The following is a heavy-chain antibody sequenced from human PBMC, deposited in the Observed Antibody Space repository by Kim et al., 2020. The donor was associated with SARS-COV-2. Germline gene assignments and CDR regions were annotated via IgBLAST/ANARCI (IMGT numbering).Heavy chain of an antibody. CDR3: ARETRRVVIKYFDD. D-gene: IGHD3-22*01. J-gene: IGHJ4*02. CDR2: ISYDGSNK. V-gene: IGHV3-30*04. CDR1: GFTFSSYA. Sequence: GGSLRLSCAASGFTFSSYAMHWVRQAPGKGLEWVAVISYDGSNKYYVDSVKGRFTISRDNSKNTLYLQMNSLRAEDTAVYYCARETRRVVIKYFDDWGQG.